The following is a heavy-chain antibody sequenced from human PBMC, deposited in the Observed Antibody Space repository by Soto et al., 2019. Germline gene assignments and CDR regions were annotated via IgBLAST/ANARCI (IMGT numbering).Heavy chain of an antibody. Sequence: EVQLVESGGGLIQPGGSLRLSCAASGFRFSNDCMHWVRQVAGKGLLCVANINSDGSRTTYADSVKGRFTISRDNAKDTLSLQMNSLRAEDTGVYFCARDRNWASDYWGQGTLVTVSS. J-gene: IGHJ4*02. D-gene: IGHD7-27*01. CDR1: GFRFSNDC. V-gene: IGHV3-74*01. CDR2: INSDGSRT. CDR3: ARDRNWASDY.